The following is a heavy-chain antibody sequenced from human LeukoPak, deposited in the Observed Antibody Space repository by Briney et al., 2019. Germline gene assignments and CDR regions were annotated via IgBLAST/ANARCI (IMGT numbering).Heavy chain of an antibody. J-gene: IGHJ4*02. V-gene: IGHV1-2*02. CDR3: ARIRYCGGISCYYIDY. D-gene: IGHD2-2*01. Sequence: ASVKVSCKASGYIFTGYYMHWVRQAPGQGLEWMGWIDPNTGDSNYVQKFQGRVTMTRDTSISTAYMELSRLRSDDTAFYYCARIRYCGGISCYYIDYWGQGTLVTVSA. CDR1: GYIFTGYY. CDR2: IDPNTGDS.